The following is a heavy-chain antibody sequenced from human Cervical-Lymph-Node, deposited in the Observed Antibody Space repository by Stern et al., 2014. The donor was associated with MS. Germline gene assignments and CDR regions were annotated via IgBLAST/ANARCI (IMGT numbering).Heavy chain of an antibody. CDR1: GFTFSSYG. CDR2: LWYDGRNK. Sequence: VQLLESGGGVVQPGRSLRLSCAASGFTFSSYGLHWVRQAPGTGLEWVAVLWYDGRNKYYADSVKGRFTISRDNSKNTLYLQMNSLRAEDTAVYYCARDRGGKGPVDYWGQGTLVTVSS. D-gene: IGHD3-10*01. V-gene: IGHV3-33*01. CDR3: ARDRGGKGPVDY. J-gene: IGHJ4*02.